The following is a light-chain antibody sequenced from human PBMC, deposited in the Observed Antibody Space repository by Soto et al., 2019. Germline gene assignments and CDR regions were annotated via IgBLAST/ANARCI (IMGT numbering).Light chain of an antibody. V-gene: IGKV1-9*01. CDR3: QQLHNCPPFT. J-gene: IGKJ3*01. CDR2: GAV. CDR1: QGIINY. Sequence: IQLTQSPSSLSASIGDRVTITCRASQGIINYLAWYQQKPGKAPKLLIYGAVTVPSGVPSRFSGSGSGTDCTLTISSLQPDYLATYCCQQLHNCPPFTCGAGTKVDLK.